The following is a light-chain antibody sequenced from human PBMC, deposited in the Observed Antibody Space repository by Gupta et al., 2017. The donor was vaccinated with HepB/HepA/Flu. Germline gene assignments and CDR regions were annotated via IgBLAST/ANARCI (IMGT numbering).Light chain of an antibody. CDR2: FVT. V-gene: IGLV2-11*01. Sequence: QSALTQPRSVSGSPGQAVTTPCTGTSSEVGGYKYVSWYQQPPGKAPKVMIYFVTKRPSGVPDRFSGSKSGNTASLTISGLQAEDEADYYCCSFAGNYNWVFGEGTKLSVL. J-gene: IGLJ3*02. CDR3: CSFAGNYNWV. CDR1: SSEVGGYKY.